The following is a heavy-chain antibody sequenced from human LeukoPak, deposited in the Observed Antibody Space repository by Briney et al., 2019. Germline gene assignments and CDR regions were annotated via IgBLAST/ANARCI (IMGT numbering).Heavy chain of an antibody. J-gene: IGHJ4*02. Sequence: GGSLRLSCAASGFTFSSYAMSWVRQAPGKGLELVSAISGSGGSTYYADSVKGRFTISRDSSKNTLYLQMDSLRAEDSALYYCSKDQRYWGQGTLVTVSS. CDR1: GFTFSSYA. CDR3: SKDQRY. V-gene: IGHV3-23*01. D-gene: IGHD1-1*01. CDR2: ISGSGGST.